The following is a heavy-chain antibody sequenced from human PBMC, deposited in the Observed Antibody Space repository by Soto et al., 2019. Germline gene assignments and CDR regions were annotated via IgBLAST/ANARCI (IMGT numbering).Heavy chain of an antibody. CDR2: INAGNGNT. V-gene: IGHV1-3*01. D-gene: IGHD2-15*01. Sequence: ASVKVSCKASGYTFTSYAMHWVRQAPGQRLEWMGWINAGNGNTKYSQKFQGRVTITRDTSASTAYMELSSLRSEDTAVYYCARERGYCSGGSCYGGFDYWGQETLVTVSS. CDR1: GYTFTSYA. CDR3: ARERGYCSGGSCYGGFDY. J-gene: IGHJ4*02.